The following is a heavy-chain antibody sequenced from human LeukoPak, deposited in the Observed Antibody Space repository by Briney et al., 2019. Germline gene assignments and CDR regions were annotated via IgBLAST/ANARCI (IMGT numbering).Heavy chain of an antibody. D-gene: IGHD6-19*01. J-gene: IGHJ3*02. CDR2: IYSGGCT. CDR1: GFIISINY. Sequence: SGGSLRLSCAASGFIISINYMNWVRQAPGKGLEWVSVIYSGGCTYYADSVEGHFTISRDNSENTLYLQMNSLRAEDTAVYYCARAMAGKGGAFDIWGQGTMVTISS. CDR3: ARAMAGKGGAFDI. V-gene: IGHV3-53*01.